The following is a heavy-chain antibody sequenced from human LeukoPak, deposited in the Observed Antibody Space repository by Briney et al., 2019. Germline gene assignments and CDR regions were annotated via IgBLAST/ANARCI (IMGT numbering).Heavy chain of an antibody. Sequence: SETLSLTCAVSGYSLGKNYYWGWIRQSPGKGLEWIGRIYGRASTSYNPSLMNRVTMSVDTSKNHFSLQLTSVTAADTAVYYCARCDSRGSASTRFDYWGPGILVTVSS. CDR3: ARCDSRGSASTRFDY. CDR2: IYGRAST. V-gene: IGHV4-38-2*01. J-gene: IGHJ4*02. D-gene: IGHD2-21*01. CDR1: GYSLGKNYY.